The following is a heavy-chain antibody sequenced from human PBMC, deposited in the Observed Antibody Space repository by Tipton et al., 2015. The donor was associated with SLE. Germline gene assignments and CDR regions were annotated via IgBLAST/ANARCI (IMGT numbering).Heavy chain of an antibody. V-gene: IGHV3-48*03. J-gene: IGHJ4*02. Sequence: SLRLSCVASGFAFSNYEMSWVRQAPGKGLEWISYITKGGNTVHYADSVKGRFTVSRDNGKNSLYLQMKTLRAEDTAVYYCAASPGGVTTSPIDYWGQGTLVTVSS. D-gene: IGHD4-17*01. CDR2: ITKGGNTV. CDR1: GFAFSNYE. CDR3: AASPGGVTTSPIDY.